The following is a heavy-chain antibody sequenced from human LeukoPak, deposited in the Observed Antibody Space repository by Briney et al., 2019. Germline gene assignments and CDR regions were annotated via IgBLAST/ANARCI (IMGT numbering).Heavy chain of an antibody. CDR3: AKQLTTVADHDAFDI. CDR1: GYTFTSYA. D-gene: IGHD4-23*01. Sequence: ASVKVTCKASGYTFTSYAMNWVRQAPGQGLEWMGWINTNTGNPTYAQGFTGRFVFSLDTSVSTAYLQISSLKAEDTAVYYCAKQLTTVADHDAFDIWGQGTMVTVSS. CDR2: INTNTGNP. J-gene: IGHJ3*02. V-gene: IGHV7-4-1*02.